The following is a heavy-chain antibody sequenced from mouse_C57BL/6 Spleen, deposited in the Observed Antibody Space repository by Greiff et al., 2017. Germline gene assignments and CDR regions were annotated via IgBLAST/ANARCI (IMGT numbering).Heavy chain of an antibody. Sequence: EVMLVESGGGLVKPGGSLKLSCAASGFTFSDYGMHWVRQAPEKGLEWVAYISSGSSTIYYADTVKGRFTISRDNAKNTLFLQMTSLRSEDTAMYYCARVTGIVFTYAMDYWGQGTSVTVSS. CDR1: GFTFSDYG. V-gene: IGHV5-17*01. CDR2: ISSGSSTI. J-gene: IGHJ4*01. D-gene: IGHD4-1*01. CDR3: ARVTGIVFTYAMDY.